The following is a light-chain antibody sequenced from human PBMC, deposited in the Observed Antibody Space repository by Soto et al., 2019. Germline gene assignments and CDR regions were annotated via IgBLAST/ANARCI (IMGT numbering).Light chain of an antibody. Sequence: QSVLTQPPSASGSPGQSVTISCTGTKNDIGVYDFVSWYQHHPGKAPRLIIYDVTQRPSGVPDRFSGTKSGNTASLTISGLQAEDEADYYCCSYAGSYTWVFGSGTKVTVL. J-gene: IGLJ1*01. CDR3: CSYAGSYTWV. CDR1: KNDIGVYDF. CDR2: DVT. V-gene: IGLV2-11*01.